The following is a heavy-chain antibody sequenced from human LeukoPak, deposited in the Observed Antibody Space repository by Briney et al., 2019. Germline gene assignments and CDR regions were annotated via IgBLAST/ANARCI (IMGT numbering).Heavy chain of an antibody. CDR1: GYTFTSYG. J-gene: IGHJ4*02. V-gene: IGHV1-18*01. Sequence: ASVKVSCKASGYTFTSYGISWVRQAPGQGLEWMGWISAYNGNTNYAQKLQGRVTMTTDTSTSTAYMELRSLRSDDTAVYYCARGSDWLLSGYYFDYWGQGTLVTVSS. D-gene: IGHD3-9*01. CDR3: ARGSDWLLSGYYFDY. CDR2: ISAYNGNT.